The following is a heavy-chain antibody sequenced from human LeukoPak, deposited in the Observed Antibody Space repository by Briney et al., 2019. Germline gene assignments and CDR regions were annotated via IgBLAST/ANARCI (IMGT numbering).Heavy chain of an antibody. CDR2: INPSSGGT. CDR1: GYTFTDYY. J-gene: IGHJ3*02. Sequence: ASVKVSCKASGYTFTDYYMHWVRQAPGQGLEWMGWINPSSGGTNYAQKFQGRVTVTRDTSIRTAYMDLSRLRSDDTAVYYCARAGVWDYSDSSGYHNAAFDIWGQGTMVTVSS. CDR3: ARAGVWDYSDSSGYHNAAFDI. D-gene: IGHD3-22*01. V-gene: IGHV1-2*02.